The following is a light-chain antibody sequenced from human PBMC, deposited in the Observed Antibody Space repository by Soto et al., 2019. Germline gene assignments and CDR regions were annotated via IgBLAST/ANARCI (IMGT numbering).Light chain of an antibody. Sequence: DIQMTQSPSTLSASVGDRVTITCRASQSISSWLAWYQQKPGKAPNLLIYKASSLESGVPSRFSGSGSGTEFTLTFSSLQPDDFATYYCQQFNSYPGTFGQGTKVEIK. CDR1: QSISSW. J-gene: IGKJ1*01. V-gene: IGKV1-5*03. CDR3: QQFNSYPGT. CDR2: KAS.